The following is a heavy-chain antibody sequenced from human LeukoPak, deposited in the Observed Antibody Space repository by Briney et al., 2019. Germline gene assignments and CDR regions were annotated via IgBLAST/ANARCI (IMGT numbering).Heavy chain of an antibody. D-gene: IGHD3-9*01. Sequence: GGSLRLSCAASGFTFSSYGMHWVRQAPGKGLEWVAVISYDGSNKYYADSVKGRFTISRDNSMSTVYLQLSSLRADDSAMYYCAKGLSYDILTGRYSSKGFYFDYWGQGTLVTVSS. J-gene: IGHJ4*02. CDR2: ISYDGSNK. V-gene: IGHV3-30*18. CDR1: GFTFSSYG. CDR3: AKGLSYDILTGRYSSKGFYFDY.